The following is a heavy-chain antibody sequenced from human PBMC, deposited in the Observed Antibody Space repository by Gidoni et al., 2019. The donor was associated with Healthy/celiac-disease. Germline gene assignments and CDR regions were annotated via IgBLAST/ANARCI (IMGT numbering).Heavy chain of an antibody. J-gene: IGHJ4*02. Sequence: QVQLVESGGGVVQPGRSLRLPCAASGFTFSSYAMHWVRQAPGKGLEWVAVISYDGSNKYYADSVKGRFTISRDNSKNTLYLQMNSLRAEDTAVYYCARVEAVAAIDYWGQGTLVTVSS. CDR2: ISYDGSNK. CDR3: ARVEAVAAIDY. CDR1: GFTFSSYA. V-gene: IGHV3-30-3*01. D-gene: IGHD6-19*01.